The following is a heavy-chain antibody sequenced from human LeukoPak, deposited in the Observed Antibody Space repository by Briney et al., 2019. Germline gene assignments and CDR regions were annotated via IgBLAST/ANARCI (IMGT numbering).Heavy chain of an antibody. Sequence: GGSLRLSCAASGFTFSSYSMNWVRQAPGKGLEWVSSISSSSSYIYYADSVKGRFTISRDNAKNSLYLQTNSLRAEDTAVYYCASPYYDFWSGYYPLSYWGQGTLVTVSS. CDR3: ASPYYDFWSGYYPLSY. CDR2: ISSSSSYI. CDR1: GFTFSSYS. J-gene: IGHJ4*02. V-gene: IGHV3-21*01. D-gene: IGHD3-3*01.